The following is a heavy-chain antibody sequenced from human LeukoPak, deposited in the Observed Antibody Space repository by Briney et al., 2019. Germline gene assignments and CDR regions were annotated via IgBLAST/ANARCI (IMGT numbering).Heavy chain of an antibody. CDR1: GYTFTDYY. D-gene: IGHD3-10*01. J-gene: IGHJ4*02. V-gene: IGHV1-2*02. CDR2: INPNSGGT. CDR3: ARGHGYGSGSYYNVPKY. Sequence: ASVKVSCTASGYTFTDYYIHWVRQAPGQGLEWMGWINPNSGGTKFARNFQVRVTMTRDTSIRTAYMELSRLRSDDTAVYYCARGHGYGSGSYYNVPKYWGQGTLVTVSS.